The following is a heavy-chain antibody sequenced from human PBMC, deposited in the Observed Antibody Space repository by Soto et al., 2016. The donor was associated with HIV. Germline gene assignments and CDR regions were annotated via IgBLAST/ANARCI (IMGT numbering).Heavy chain of an antibody. V-gene: IGHV3-33*01. J-gene: IGHJ4*02. Sequence: VQLVESGGGVVQPGRSLRLSCAASGFKFSSYGMHWVRQAPGKGLEWVALIWYDGSKTFYADSVKGRFTISRDNSKEALYLQMKSLRAEDTAIYYCARDFSGTYPSYFDYWGQGNLVTVSS. CDR3: ARDFSGTYPSYFDY. CDR2: IWYDGSKT. CDR1: GFKFSSYG. D-gene: IGHD1-26*01.